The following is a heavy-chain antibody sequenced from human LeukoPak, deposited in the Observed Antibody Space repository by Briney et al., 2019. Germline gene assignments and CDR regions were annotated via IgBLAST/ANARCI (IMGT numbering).Heavy chain of an antibody. Sequence: PSETLSLTCAVSGGSISSSNWWSWVRQPPGKGLEWIGEIYHSGSTNYNPSLKSRVTISVDTSKNQFSLKLSSVTAADTAVYYCARGFRDFWSGYFDYWGQGTLVTVSS. CDR2: IYHSGST. J-gene: IGHJ4*02. CDR3: ARGFRDFWSGYFDY. D-gene: IGHD3-3*01. CDR1: GGSISSSNW. V-gene: IGHV4-4*02.